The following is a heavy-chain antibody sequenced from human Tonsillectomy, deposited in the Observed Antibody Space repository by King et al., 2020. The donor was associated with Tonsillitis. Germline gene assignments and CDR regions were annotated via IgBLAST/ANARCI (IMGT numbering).Heavy chain of an antibody. CDR2: ISSSSSTI. D-gene: IGHD3-3*01. CDR3: ARAYFDFWTGYSPKKNDYGMDV. CDR1: GFPFSANS. V-gene: IGHV3-48*04. J-gene: IGHJ6*02. Sequence: VQLVESGGGLVQPGGSLRLSCAASGFPFSANSMNWVRQAPGKGLEWVSYISSSSSTIFYADSVKGRFSISRDNAKSSLYLQMNSLRAEDTAVYYCARAYFDFWTGYSPKKNDYGMDVWGQGTTVTVSS.